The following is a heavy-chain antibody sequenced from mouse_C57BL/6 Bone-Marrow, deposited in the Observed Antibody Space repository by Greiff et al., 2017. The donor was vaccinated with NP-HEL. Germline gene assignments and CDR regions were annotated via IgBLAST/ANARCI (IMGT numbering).Heavy chain of an antibody. CDR2: IYPGDGDT. CDR1: GYAFSSSW. V-gene: IGHV1-82*01. Sequence: QVQLQQSGPELVKPGASVKISCKASGYAFSSSWMNWVKQRPGKGLEWIGRIYPGDGDTKYNGKFKGKATLTADKSSSTAYMQLSSLTSEDSAVYFCARSRTKKGFDYWGQGTTLTVSS. J-gene: IGHJ2*01. CDR3: ARSRTKKGFDY.